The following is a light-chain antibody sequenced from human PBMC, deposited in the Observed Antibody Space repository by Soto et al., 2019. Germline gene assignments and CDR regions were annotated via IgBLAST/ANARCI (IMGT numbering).Light chain of an antibody. J-gene: IGKJ2*01. V-gene: IGKV1-8*01. CDR2: AAA. CDR1: QGISSF. CDR3: QQYLSYPYT. Sequence: IRMTQSPSSISASTGDRVTITCRASQGISSFLAWYQQKPGKAPKLLIYAAATLQRGAPSRFSASGSGTDFTLTISRLQSEDFATYFCQQYLSYPYTFGQGTKLEI.